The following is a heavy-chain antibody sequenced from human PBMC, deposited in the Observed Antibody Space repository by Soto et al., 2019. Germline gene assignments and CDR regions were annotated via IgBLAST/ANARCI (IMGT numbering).Heavy chain of an antibody. CDR2: IYYSGST. V-gene: IGHV4-59*08. CDR1: FGSISNYY. J-gene: IGHJ4*02. CDR3: ARHRYSYGVYYFDY. D-gene: IGHD5-18*01. Sequence: PSEALSLTWLVSFGSISNYYLGWILQPPGKGLEWIGYIYYSGSTNYNPSLTSRVTISVDTSKNQFSLKLSSVTAADTAVYYCARHRYSYGVYYFDYWGQGTLVTVSS.